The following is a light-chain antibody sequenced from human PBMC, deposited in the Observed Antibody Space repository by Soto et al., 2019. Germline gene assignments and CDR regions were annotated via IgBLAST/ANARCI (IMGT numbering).Light chain of an antibody. CDR3: QQYGSSPYT. V-gene: IGKV3-20*01. J-gene: IGKJ2*01. CDR2: GAS. CDR1: QSVSSSS. Sequence: EIVLTQSPGTLSLSPGERATLSCRASQSVSSSSLAWYQQKPGQAPRLLIYGASSRATGIPDRFSGSGSGTDFTRTISRLEPEDFAVFYCQQYGSSPYTFGQGTKLEI.